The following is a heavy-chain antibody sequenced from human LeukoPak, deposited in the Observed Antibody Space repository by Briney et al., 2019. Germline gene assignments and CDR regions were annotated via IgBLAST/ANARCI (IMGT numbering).Heavy chain of an antibody. V-gene: IGHV3-49*03. J-gene: IGHJ4*02. CDR2: IRSNVYGGTT. CDR1: GFTFADFT. CDR3: TRGSGRYVMVDW. D-gene: IGHD6-19*01. Sequence: GGSLRLSCTASGFTFADFTMSWFRQSPGQGLEWVGFIRSNVYGGTTEHAASVEARFTISRDDSNSIAYLQMNSLKTEDTAVYYCTRGSGRYVMVDWWGQGTLVTVSS.